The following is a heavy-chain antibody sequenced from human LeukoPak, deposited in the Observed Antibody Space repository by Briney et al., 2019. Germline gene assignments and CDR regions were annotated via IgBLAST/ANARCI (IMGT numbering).Heavy chain of an antibody. CDR1: GYTFTGYY. V-gene: IGHV1-2*02. J-gene: IGHJ3*02. CDR3: AREVSWYSDAFDI. Sequence: ASVKVSCKASGYTFTGYYMHWVQQAPGQGLEWMGWINPNSGGTNYAQKFQGRVTMTRDTSISTAYMELSRLRSDDTAVYYCAREVSWYSDAFDIWGQGTMVTVSS. CDR2: INPNSGGT. D-gene: IGHD6-13*01.